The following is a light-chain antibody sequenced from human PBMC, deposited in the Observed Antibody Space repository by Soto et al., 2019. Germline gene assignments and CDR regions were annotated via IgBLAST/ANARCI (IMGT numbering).Light chain of an antibody. J-gene: IGKJ4*01. V-gene: IGKV1-12*01. CDR3: LQSNSFPRT. CDR2: AAS. CDR1: QAVSTW. Sequence: DIQMAQSPSFLSASVGDRVTITCRASQAVSTWLAWYQQKPGDAPKLLIYAASTLQSGVPSRFSGSGSGTDFTLTIRSLQPEDFATYYCLQSNSFPRTFGGGTKVDNK.